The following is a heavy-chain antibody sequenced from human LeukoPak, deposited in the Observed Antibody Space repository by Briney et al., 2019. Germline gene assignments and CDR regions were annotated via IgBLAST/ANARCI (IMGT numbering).Heavy chain of an antibody. V-gene: IGHV1-69*05. CDR1: GGTFSSYA. CDR3: ARGGPDLTHYYYYYMDV. J-gene: IGHJ6*03. Sequence: ASVKVSCKASGGTFSSYAISWVRQAPGQGLEWMGRIIPIFGTANYAQKFQGRVTITTDESTSTAYMELSSLRSEDTAVYYCARGGPDLTHYYYYYMDVWGKGTTVTVSS. CDR2: IIPIFGTA. D-gene: IGHD1-14*01.